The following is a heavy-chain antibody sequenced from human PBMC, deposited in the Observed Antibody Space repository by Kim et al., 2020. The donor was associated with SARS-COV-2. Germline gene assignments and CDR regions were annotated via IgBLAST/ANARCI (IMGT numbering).Heavy chain of an antibody. CDR3: ARGRIVGAVFDY. V-gene: IGHV1-3*01. J-gene: IGHJ4*02. Sequence: ASVKVSCKASGYTFTTFAMHWVRQAPGQRLEWMGWINAGNGNTKYSQKFQGTVTITRDTSASTAYIELSSLSSEDTAVYYCARGRIVGAVFDYWGQGTLVTVSS. CDR1: GYTFTTFA. D-gene: IGHD1-26*01. CDR2: INAGNGNT.